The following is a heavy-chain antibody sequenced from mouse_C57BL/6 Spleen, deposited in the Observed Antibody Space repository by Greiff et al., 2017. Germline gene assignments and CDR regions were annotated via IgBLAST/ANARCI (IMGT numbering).Heavy chain of an antibody. D-gene: IGHD1-1*01. J-gene: IGHJ4*01. CDR1: GFTIKDYY. CDR3: ARITTVAYYYAMDY. CDR2: IDPEDGVT. Sequence: EVQLQQSGAELVKPGASVKLSFTASGFTIKDYYMPWVKQRTEQGLEWIGRIDPEDGVTKYAPKFQGKAPITADTSSNPAYLQLSSLTAEDTAVYYCARITTVAYYYAMDYWGQGTSVTVSS. V-gene: IGHV14-2*01.